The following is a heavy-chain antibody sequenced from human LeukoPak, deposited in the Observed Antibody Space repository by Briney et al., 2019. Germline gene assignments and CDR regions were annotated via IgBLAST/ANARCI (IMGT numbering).Heavy chain of an antibody. J-gene: IGHJ4*02. D-gene: IGHD2-2*02. Sequence: GSVKVSCKASGYTFTDYYMHWVRQAPGQGLEWMGWIDPRSGGTNFARKFQGRVTMTRDTSISTAYMELSRLTSDDTAVYYCTSSDYTSSDYWGQGTLVTVSS. CDR1: GYTFTDYY. V-gene: IGHV1-2*02. CDR3: TSSDYTSSDY. CDR2: IDPRSGGT.